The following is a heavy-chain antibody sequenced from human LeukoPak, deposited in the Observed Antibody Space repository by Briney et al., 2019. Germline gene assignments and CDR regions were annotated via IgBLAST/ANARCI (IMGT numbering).Heavy chain of an antibody. V-gene: IGHV1-8*01. J-gene: IGHJ4*02. D-gene: IGHD3-10*01. CDR1: GYTFTSYD. CDR2: MNPNSGNT. Sequence: ASVKVSCKASGYTFTSYDINWVRQATGQGLEWMGWMNPNSGNTGYAQKFQGRVTMTRNTSISTAYMELSSLRSEDTAVYYCVREVSVRGTFDYWGQGTLVTVSS. CDR3: VREVSVRGTFDY.